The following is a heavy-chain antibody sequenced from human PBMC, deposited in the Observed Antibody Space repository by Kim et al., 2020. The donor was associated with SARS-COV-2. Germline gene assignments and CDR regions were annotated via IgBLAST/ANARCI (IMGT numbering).Heavy chain of an antibody. D-gene: IGHD6-19*01. J-gene: IGHJ4*02. CDR3: ARQMYSSGWYLDY. CDR2: IYPGDSDT. Sequence: GESLKISCKGSGYSFTSYWIGWVRQMPGKGLEWIGIIYPGDSDTRYSPSFQGQVTISADKSISTAYLQWSSLKASDTAMYYCARQMYSSGWYLDYWGQGTLVTVSS. V-gene: IGHV5-51*01. CDR1: GYSFTSYW.